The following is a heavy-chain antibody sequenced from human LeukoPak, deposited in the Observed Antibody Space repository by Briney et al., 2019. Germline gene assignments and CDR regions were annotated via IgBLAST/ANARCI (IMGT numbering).Heavy chain of an antibody. J-gene: IGHJ4*02. CDR2: ITSSSTYI. CDR1: GFTFSSYS. D-gene: IGHD1-26*01. Sequence: GGSLRLSCAASGFTFSSYSMNWVRRAPGKGLEWVSSITSSSTYIFYADSLKGRFTISRDNAKNSVYLQMNGLRAEDTAVYYCARAPPHYSGSYFPAMLWGQGTLVTVSS. CDR3: ARAPPHYSGSYFPAML. V-gene: IGHV3-21*01.